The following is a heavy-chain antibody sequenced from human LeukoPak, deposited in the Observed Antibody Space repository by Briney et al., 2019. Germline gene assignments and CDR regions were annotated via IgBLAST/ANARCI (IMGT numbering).Heavy chain of an antibody. D-gene: IGHD3-10*01. Sequence: GASVKVSCKASGYTFTSYGISWVRQAPGQGLEWMGWISAYNGNTNYAQKLQGRVTTTTDTSTSTAYMELRSLRSDDTAVYYCARDLYPYGSGSYYNYWGQGTLVTVSS. CDR1: GYTFTSYG. V-gene: IGHV1-18*01. CDR2: ISAYNGNT. CDR3: ARDLYPYGSGSYYNY. J-gene: IGHJ4*02.